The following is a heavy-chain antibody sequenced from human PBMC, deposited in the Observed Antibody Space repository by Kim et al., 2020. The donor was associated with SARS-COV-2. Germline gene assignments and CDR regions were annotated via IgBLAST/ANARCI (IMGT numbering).Heavy chain of an antibody. V-gene: IGHV4-34*01. CDR1: GGSFSGYY. Sequence: SETLSLTCAVYGGSFSGYYWSWIRQPPGKGLEWIGEINHSGSTNYNPSLKSRVTISVDTSKNQFSLKLSSVTAADTAVYYCARGLEGSSWYYGMDVWPRDHGHRLL. D-gene: IGHD6-13*01. CDR3: ARGLEGSSWYYGMDV. CDR2: INHSGST. J-gene: IGHJ6*02.